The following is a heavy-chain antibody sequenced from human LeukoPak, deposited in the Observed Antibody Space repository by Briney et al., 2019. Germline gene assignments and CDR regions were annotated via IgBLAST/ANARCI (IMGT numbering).Heavy chain of an antibody. D-gene: IGHD2-21*02. CDR3: AKWMGDSFRRVFDY. V-gene: IGHV4-34*01. Sequence: SETLSLTCAVYGGSFNGYYWSWIRQPPGKGLEWIAEINRSGSTNYNPSLKSRVTLSLDTSKNQFSLRLNSVTAADTAVYYCAKWMGDSFRRVFDYWAQGTLVTVSS. CDR2: INRSGST. J-gene: IGHJ4*02. CDR1: GGSFNGYY.